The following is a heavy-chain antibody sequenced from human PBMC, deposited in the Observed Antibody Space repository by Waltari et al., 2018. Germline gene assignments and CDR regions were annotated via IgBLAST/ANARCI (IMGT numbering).Heavy chain of an antibody. CDR2: ISSSSSYI. CDR1: GFTFSSFN. D-gene: IGHD3-16*01. Sequence: EVQLVESGGGLVKPGGFLRLPCSASGFTFSSFNKNWVRQAPGKGREWVSSISSSSSYIYYADSVKGRFTISRDNAKNSLYLQMNSLRAEDTAVYYCARDLGVWTGIDYWGQGTLVTVSS. V-gene: IGHV3-21*01. J-gene: IGHJ4*02. CDR3: ARDLGVWTGIDY.